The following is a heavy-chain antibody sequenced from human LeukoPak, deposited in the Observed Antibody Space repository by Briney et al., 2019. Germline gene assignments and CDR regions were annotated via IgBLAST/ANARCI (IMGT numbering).Heavy chain of an antibody. CDR3: ARDGGSYRYYYYYGMDV. CDR2: INPNSGGT. D-gene: IGHD1-26*01. J-gene: IGHJ6*02. CDR1: GYTFTGYY. V-gene: IGHV1-2*02. Sequence: ASVKVSRKASGYTFTGYYMHWVRQAPGQGLEWMGWINPNSGGTNYAQKFQGRVTMTRDTSISTAYMELSRLRSDDTAVYYCARDGGSYRYYYYYGMDVWGQGTTVTVSS.